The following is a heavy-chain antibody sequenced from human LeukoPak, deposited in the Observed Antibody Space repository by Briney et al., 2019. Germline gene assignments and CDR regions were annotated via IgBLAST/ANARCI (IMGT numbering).Heavy chain of an antibody. CDR1: GGSISSSSYY. CDR3: ARRGYSSSWVPYPYFDY. V-gene: IGHV4-39*01. J-gene: IGHJ4*02. Sequence: SETLSLTCIVSGGSISSSSYYWGWIRQPPGKGLEWIGSIYYSGSTYYNPSLKSRVTISVDTSKNQFSLKLSSVTAADTAVYYCARRGYSSSWVPYPYFDYWGQGTLVTVSS. D-gene: IGHD6-13*01. CDR2: IYYSGST.